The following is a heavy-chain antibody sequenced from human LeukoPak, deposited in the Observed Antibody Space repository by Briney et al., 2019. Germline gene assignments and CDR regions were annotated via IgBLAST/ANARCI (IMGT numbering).Heavy chain of an antibody. D-gene: IGHD5-18*01. Sequence: GGSLRLXCAASGLTFSSYEMNWVRQAPGKGLEWVSYISSSGSTIYYADSVKGRFTISRDNAKNSLYLQMNSLRAEDTAVYYCATAGRGYSYRSPRSGFDYWGQGTLVTVSS. CDR2: ISSSGSTI. V-gene: IGHV3-48*03. CDR1: GLTFSSYE. J-gene: IGHJ4*02. CDR3: ATAGRGYSYRSPRSGFDY.